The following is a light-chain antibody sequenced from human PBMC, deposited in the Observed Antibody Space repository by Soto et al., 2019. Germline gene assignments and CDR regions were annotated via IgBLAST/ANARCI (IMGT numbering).Light chain of an antibody. J-gene: IGLJ1*01. V-gene: IGLV2-14*01. CDR3: SSYTSSSTPYV. CDR1: SSDVGVSNS. Sequence: QSVLTQPASVSGSPGQSITISCTGTSSDVGVSNSVSWYQQHPGKAPKLMIYEVTNRPSGVSNRFSGSNSGNTASLTISGLQAEDEADYYCSSYTSSSTPYVFGTGTKGTGL. CDR2: EVT.